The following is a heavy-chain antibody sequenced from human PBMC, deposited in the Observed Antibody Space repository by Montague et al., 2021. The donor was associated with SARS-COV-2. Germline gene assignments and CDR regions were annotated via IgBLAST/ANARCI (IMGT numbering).Heavy chain of an antibody. V-gene: IGHV4-59*12. CDR1: GGSINSFY. D-gene: IGHD6-13*01. Sequence: SETLSLTCTVSGGSINSFYWCWVRQPPGQRMEWIGYSHHSGSTKYNPSLQIRVTMSLDTSRNQLCLKLSSVTAADTAIYYCASLAGGFTSGSLDYWGQGTMVTVSS. CDR3: ASLAGGFTSGSLDY. J-gene: IGHJ4*02. CDR2: SHHSGST.